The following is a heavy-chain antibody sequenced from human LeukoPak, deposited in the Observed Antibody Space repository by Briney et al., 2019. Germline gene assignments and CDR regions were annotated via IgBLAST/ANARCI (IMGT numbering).Heavy chain of an antibody. CDR3: ARTAVWFGVYYFDY. D-gene: IGHD3-10*01. Sequence: GSSVKVSCKASGGTFSSYAISWVRQAPGQGLEWMGGIIPIFGTANYAQKFQGRVTITTDKSTSTAYMELSSLRSEDTAVYYCARTAVWFGVYYFDYWGQGTLVTVSS. J-gene: IGHJ4*02. CDR2: IIPIFGTA. V-gene: IGHV1-69*05. CDR1: GGTFSSYA.